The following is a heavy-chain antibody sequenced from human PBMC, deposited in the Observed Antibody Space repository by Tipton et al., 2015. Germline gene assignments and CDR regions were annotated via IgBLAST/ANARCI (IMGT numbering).Heavy chain of an antibody. V-gene: IGHV4-39*01. Sequence: TLSLTCTVSGGSITSGTYYWGWLRQPPGRGLECIGSIYYSGSTYYNPSLESRVTISVDTPKNQFSLKLSSVTAADTAVYYCARHLYYYYYGMDVWGQGTTVTVSS. CDR2: IYYSGST. J-gene: IGHJ6*02. CDR1: GGSITSGTYY. CDR3: ARHLYYYYYGMDV.